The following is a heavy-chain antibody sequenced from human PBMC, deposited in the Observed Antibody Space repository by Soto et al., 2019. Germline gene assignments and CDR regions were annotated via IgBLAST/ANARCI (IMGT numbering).Heavy chain of an antibody. J-gene: IGHJ4*02. Sequence: QVQLVQSGAEVKKPGASVKVSCKASGYTFTNYGIIWVRQAPGQGLEWMGWISAYNGNTNYAQKLQGRVTMTTDTSTSTAYMELRSLRSDDTAMYYCARDQDSIQYAGIDYWGQGTLVTVSS. CDR2: ISAYNGNT. D-gene: IGHD2-2*01. CDR3: ARDQDSIQYAGIDY. CDR1: GYTFTNYG. V-gene: IGHV1-18*01.